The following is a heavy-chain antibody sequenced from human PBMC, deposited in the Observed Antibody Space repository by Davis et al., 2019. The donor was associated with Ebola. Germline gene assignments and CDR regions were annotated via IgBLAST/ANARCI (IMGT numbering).Heavy chain of an antibody. J-gene: IGHJ6*02. V-gene: IGHV3-23*01. D-gene: IGHD2/OR15-2a*01. CDR1: GFTFSSYS. Sequence: GESLKISCAASGFTFSSYSMSWVRQAPGKGLEWVSGISGSGATTYYADSVKGRFTISRDNSKNTLYLQMNSLRADDTALYYCAKRGARYFYHYYGMDVWGQGTTVTVSS. CDR2: ISGSGATT. CDR3: AKRGARYFYHYYGMDV.